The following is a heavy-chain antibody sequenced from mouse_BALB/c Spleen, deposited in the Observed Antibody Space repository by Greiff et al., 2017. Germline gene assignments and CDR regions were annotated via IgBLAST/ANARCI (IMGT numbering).Heavy chain of an antibody. D-gene: IGHD2-4*01. CDR3: ARDIRLRRGYAMDY. Sequence: EVKLVESGGGLVKPGGSLKLSCAASGFTFSDYYMYWVRQTPEKRLEWVATISDGGSYTYYPGSVKGRFTISRDNAKNNLYLQMSSLKSEDTAMYYCARDIRLRRGYAMDYWGQGTSVTVSS. J-gene: IGHJ4*01. CDR1: GFTFSDYY. V-gene: IGHV5-4*02. CDR2: ISDGGSYT.